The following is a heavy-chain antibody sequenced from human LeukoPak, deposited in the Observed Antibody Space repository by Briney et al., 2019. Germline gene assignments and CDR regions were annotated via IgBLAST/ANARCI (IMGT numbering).Heavy chain of an antibody. D-gene: IGHD3-10*01. Sequence: SGGSLRLSCAASGFTFSSNSMTWVRQTPGKGLEWVSGMSGSGDSTFYADSVKGRFTISRDNSRNTLYLQMSSLRPEDTAVYYCTKWSGFGDDWGQGTLVTVSS. CDR2: MSGSGDST. J-gene: IGHJ4*02. CDR3: TKWSGFGDD. CDR1: GFTFSSNS. V-gene: IGHV3-23*01.